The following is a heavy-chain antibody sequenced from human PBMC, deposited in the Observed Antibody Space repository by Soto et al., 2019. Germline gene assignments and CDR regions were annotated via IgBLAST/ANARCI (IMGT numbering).Heavy chain of an antibody. J-gene: IGHJ6*02. D-gene: IGHD3-10*01. Sequence: QAQLQESGPGLVKPSETLSLTCTVSGGSVNNISDYWSWVRQPQGKGLEWIGYIYYSGSADYNPSLGSRVTISLYTSNNQISLKLSSVTTAYTAVYYCARGVVFGYYYYHMDLWGQGTTVTVS. CDR3: ARGVVFGYYYYHMDL. CDR2: IYYSGSA. CDR1: GGSVNNISDY. V-gene: IGHV4-61*01.